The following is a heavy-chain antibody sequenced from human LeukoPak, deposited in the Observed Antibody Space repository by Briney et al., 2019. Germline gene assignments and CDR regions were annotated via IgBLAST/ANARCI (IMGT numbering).Heavy chain of an antibody. CDR3: ARAGYNSGWYEY. CDR1: GFTFSIYG. Sequence: GGSLRLSCAASGFTFSIYGMHWVRQAPGKGLKWLAVIWEDGSNIYYADSVKGRFTISRDNSKNTLYLQMNSLRVEDTAVYYCARAGYNSGWYEYWGQGTLVTVSS. V-gene: IGHV3-33*01. J-gene: IGHJ4*02. D-gene: IGHD6-19*01. CDR2: IWEDGSNI.